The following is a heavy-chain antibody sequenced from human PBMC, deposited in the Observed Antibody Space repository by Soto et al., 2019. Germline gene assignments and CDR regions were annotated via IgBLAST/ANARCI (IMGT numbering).Heavy chain of an antibody. D-gene: IGHD1-26*01. V-gene: IGHV4-34*01. J-gene: IGHJ4*02. CDR3: ARVRWDQPWVFDY. CDR2: INHSGST. Sequence: QVQLQQWGAGLLQPSETLSLTCAVYGGSFSGYYWSWIRQPPGKGLEWIGEINHSGSTNYNPSLKSRVTISVDTSKNQFSLELRSVTTADTAVYYCARVRWDQPWVFDYWGQGTLVTVSS. CDR1: GGSFSGYY.